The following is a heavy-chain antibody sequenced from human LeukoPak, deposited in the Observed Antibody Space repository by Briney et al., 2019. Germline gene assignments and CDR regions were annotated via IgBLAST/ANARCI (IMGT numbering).Heavy chain of an antibody. CDR2: INPNSGGT. Sequence: GASVKVSCKASGYTFTSYDINWVRQAPGQGLEWMGWINPNSGGTNYAQKFQGWVTMTRDTSISTAYMELSRLRSDDTAVYYCARGYDSGGMDVWGQGTTVTVSS. D-gene: IGHD5-12*01. J-gene: IGHJ6*02. CDR3: ARGYDSGGMDV. V-gene: IGHV1-2*04. CDR1: GYTFTSYD.